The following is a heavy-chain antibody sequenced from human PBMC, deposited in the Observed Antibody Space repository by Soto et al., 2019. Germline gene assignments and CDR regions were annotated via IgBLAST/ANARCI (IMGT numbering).Heavy chain of an antibody. D-gene: IGHD6-19*01. Sequence: PSETLSLTCAVYGGSFSGYYWSWIRQPPGKGLEWIGEINHSGSTNYNPSLKSRVTISVDTSKNQFSLKLSSVTAADTAVHYCARGLGSGWYVDDWGQGTLVTAP. CDR2: INHSGST. CDR3: ARGLGSGWYVDD. V-gene: IGHV4-34*01. J-gene: IGHJ4*02. CDR1: GGSFSGYY.